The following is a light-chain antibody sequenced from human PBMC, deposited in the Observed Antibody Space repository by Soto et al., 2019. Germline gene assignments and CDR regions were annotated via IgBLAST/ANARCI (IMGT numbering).Light chain of an antibody. CDR2: GAS. Sequence: ENVLTQSPGTLSLSPGERATLSCRASQSISGNYLAWFQQKPGQAPRLLIYGASSRPTGIPDRFSGSGFGTDFTLTISRLEPEDFAVYYCQQYGTSPEWTFGQGTKVDIK. J-gene: IGKJ1*01. V-gene: IGKV3-20*01. CDR1: QSISGNY. CDR3: QQYGTSPEWT.